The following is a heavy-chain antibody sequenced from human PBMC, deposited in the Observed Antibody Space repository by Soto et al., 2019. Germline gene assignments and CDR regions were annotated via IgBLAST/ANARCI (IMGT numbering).Heavy chain of an antibody. CDR3: ARELRFDWLLYGNWFDP. Sequence: ASVKVSCKASGYTFTSYAMHWVRQAPGQRLEWMGWINAGNGNTKYSQKFQGRVTITRDTSASTAYMELSSLRSEDTAVYYCARELRFDWLLYGNWFDPWGQGTLVTVSS. J-gene: IGHJ5*02. CDR1: GYTFTSYA. V-gene: IGHV1-3*01. D-gene: IGHD3-9*01. CDR2: INAGNGNT.